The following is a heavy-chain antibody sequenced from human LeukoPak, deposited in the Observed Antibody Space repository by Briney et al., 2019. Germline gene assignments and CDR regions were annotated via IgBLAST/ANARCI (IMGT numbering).Heavy chain of an antibody. V-gene: IGHV5-51*01. CDR3: ARWVTADRGKKDAFDI. J-gene: IGHJ3*02. D-gene: IGHD2-21*02. Sequence: GESLKISCKASGYSYTTYWVGWVCQMPGKGLEWMGIIFPADSSTRYSPSFQGQVSVSADKSMTTAYPQWSSLKASDTAMYFCARWVTADRGKKDAFDIWGQGTMVTVSS. CDR1: GYSYTTYW. CDR2: IFPADSST.